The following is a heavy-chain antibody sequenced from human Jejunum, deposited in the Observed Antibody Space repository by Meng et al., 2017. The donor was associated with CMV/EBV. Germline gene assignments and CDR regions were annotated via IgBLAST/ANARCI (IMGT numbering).Heavy chain of an antibody. Sequence: FIGQYRNRVVQPPGQGLEWRGWMNLPTGGTNYAQKFQGRGIMTSDTDISTTYMELSRMRSDDTAVYYCAREESDTVTFSYYHGMDVWGQGTTVTVSS. V-gene: IGHV1-2*02. J-gene: IGHJ6*02. D-gene: IGHD4-11*01. CDR3: AREESDTVTFSYYHGMDV. CDR2: MNLPTGGT. CDR1: FIGQY.